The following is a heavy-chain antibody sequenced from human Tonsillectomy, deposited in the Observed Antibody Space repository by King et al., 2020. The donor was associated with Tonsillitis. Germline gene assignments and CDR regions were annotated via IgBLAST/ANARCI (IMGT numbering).Heavy chain of an antibody. CDR3: ARDRTDKGALDFWYMDV. J-gene: IGHJ6*03. CDR2: IIPILGIA. Sequence: QLVQSGAEVKKPGSSVKVSCKASGGTFSSYAISWVRQAPGQGLEWMGRIIPILGIANYAQKFQGRVTITADKSTSTAYMELSSLRSEDTAVYYCARDRTDKGALDFWYMDVWGKGTTVTVSS. V-gene: IGHV1-69*04. CDR1: GGTFSSYA. D-gene: IGHD1-26*01.